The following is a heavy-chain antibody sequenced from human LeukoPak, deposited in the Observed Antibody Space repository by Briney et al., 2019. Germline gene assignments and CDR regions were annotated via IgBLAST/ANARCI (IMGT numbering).Heavy chain of an antibody. CDR3: AKPPRPYSGSPSTLYYFDY. Sequence: GGSLRLSCAATGLSVSSNFMSWVRQAPGKGLEWVSVIYGGGSTYYADSVKGRFTISRDNSKNTLYLQMNSLRAEDTAVYYCAKPPRPYSGSPSTLYYFDYWGQGTLVTVSS. J-gene: IGHJ4*02. D-gene: IGHD1-26*01. CDR1: GLSVSSNF. V-gene: IGHV3-53*01. CDR2: IYGGGST.